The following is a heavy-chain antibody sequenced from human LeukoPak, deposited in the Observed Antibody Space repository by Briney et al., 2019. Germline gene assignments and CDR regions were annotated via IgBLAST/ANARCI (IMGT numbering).Heavy chain of an antibody. V-gene: IGHV1-8*01. D-gene: IGHD3-10*01. CDR1: GYTFTSYD. J-gene: IGHJ6*03. CDR3: ARDNYYGSGSYNYMDV. CDR2: MNPNSGNT. Sequence: GASVKVSCKASGYTFTSYDINWVRQATGQGLEWMVWMNPNSGNTGYAQKFQGRVTMTRNTSISTAYMELSSLRSEDTAVYYCARDNYYGSGSYNYMDVWGKGTTVTISS.